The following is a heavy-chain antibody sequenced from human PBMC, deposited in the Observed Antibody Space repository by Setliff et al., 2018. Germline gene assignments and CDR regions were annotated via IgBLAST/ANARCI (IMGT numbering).Heavy chain of an antibody. CDR2: IIPIFGTA. J-gene: IGHJ4*02. CDR3: ASSRDYNFWSGYYSPLDY. V-gene: IGHV1-69*13. D-gene: IGHD3-3*01. Sequence: GASVKVSCKASGGTFSSYAISWVRQAPGQGLEWMGGIIPIFGTANYAQKFQGRVTITADESTSTAYTELSSLRSEDTAVYYCASSRDYNFWSGYYSPLDYWGQGTLVTVSS. CDR1: GGTFSSYA.